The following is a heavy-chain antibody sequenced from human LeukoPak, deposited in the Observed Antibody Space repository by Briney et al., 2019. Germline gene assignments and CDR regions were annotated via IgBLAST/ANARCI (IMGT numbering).Heavy chain of an antibody. D-gene: IGHD3-22*01. CDR3: ARHLYYYDSSGYYLTDAFDI. CDR2: IYYSGST. V-gene: IGHV4-59*08. J-gene: IGHJ3*02. Sequence: SETLSLTCTVSGGSISSYYWSWIRQPPGKGLEWIGYIYYSGSTNHNPSLKSRVTISVDTSKNQFSLKLSSVTAADTAVYYCARHLYYYDSSGYYLTDAFDIWGQGTMVTVSS. CDR1: GGSISSYY.